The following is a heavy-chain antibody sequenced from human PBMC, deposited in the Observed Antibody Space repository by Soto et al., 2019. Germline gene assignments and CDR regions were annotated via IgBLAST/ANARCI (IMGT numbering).Heavy chain of an antibody. CDR3: ARGEVGATGWYFDL. Sequence: QVQLVQSGAEVKKPGSSVKVSCKASGGTFSSYAISWVRQAPGQGLEWMGGIIPIFGTANYAQKFQGRVTITADEXXSTAYMGLRSLRSEDTAVYYCARGEVGATGWYFDLWGRGTLVTVSS. D-gene: IGHD1-26*01. CDR1: GGTFSSYA. V-gene: IGHV1-69*12. CDR2: IIPIFGTA. J-gene: IGHJ2*01.